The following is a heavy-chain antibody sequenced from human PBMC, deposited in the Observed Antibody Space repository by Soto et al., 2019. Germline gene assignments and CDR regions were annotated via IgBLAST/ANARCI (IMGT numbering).Heavy chain of an antibody. CDR3: ARRDYYGSGSYYNDYYYYMDV. CDR2: INHSGST. CDR1: GGSFSGYY. D-gene: IGHD3-10*01. V-gene: IGHV4-34*01. Sequence: LSLTCAVYGGSFSGYYWSWIRQPPGKGLEWIGEINHSGSTNYNPSLKSRVTISVDTSKNQFSLKLSSVTAADTAVYYCARRDYYGSGSYYNDYYYYMDVWGKGTTVTVSS. J-gene: IGHJ6*03.